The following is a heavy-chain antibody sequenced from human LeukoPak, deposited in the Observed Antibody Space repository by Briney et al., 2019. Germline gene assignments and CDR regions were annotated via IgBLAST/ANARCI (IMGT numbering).Heavy chain of an antibody. D-gene: IGHD2-15*01. CDR2: ISGSGGST. Sequence: GGSLRLSCAASGFTFSSYAMSWVRQAPEKGLEWVSVISGSGGSTYYTASVKGRFTISRDNSKKTLYLQMSSLRVEDTAVYFCAKAPGYCSGGDCQTLYFDYWGQGSLVTVSS. J-gene: IGHJ4*02. V-gene: IGHV3-23*01. CDR3: AKAPGYCSGGDCQTLYFDY. CDR1: GFTFSSYA.